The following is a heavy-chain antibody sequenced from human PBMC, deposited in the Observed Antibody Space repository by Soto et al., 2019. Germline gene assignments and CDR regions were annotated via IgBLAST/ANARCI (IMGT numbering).Heavy chain of an antibody. V-gene: IGHV1-18*01. J-gene: IGHJ4*02. D-gene: IGHD3-22*01. CDR2: ISAYNGNT. CDR1: GYTFTSYG. Sequence: QVQLVQSGAEVKKPGASVKVSCKASGYTFTSYGISWVRQAPGQGLEWMGWISAYNGNTNYAQKFQGRVTMTRNTSISTAYMELSSLRSEDTAVYYCARSPLYYDSSGWGQGTLVTVSS. CDR3: ARSPLYYDSSG.